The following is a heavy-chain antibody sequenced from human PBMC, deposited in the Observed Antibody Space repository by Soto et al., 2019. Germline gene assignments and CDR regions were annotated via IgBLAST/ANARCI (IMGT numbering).Heavy chain of an antibody. V-gene: IGHV4-34*01. CDR1: GGSFSGYH. D-gene: IGHD3-22*01. J-gene: IGHJ4*02. CDR3: ARGTDSSGYYAGAV. CDR2: INHSGST. Sequence: PSETLSLTCAVYGGSFSGYHWSWIRQPPGKGLEWIGEINHSGSTSYSPSLKSRVTISVDTSKNQFSLKLRSVTAADTAVYYCARGTDSSGYYAGAVWGQGTPVTVSS.